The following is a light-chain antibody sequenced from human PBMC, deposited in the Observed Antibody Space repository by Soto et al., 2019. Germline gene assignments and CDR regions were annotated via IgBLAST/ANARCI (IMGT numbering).Light chain of an antibody. J-gene: IGKJ4*01. V-gene: IGKV1-12*01. CDR1: QGISGW. CDR3: QQATISQLT. CDR2: AAS. Sequence: DIQMPQSPSFVSASVGDRVTITCRASQGISGWLAWYQQKPGKAPKLLIYAASTLETGVPSRFSGGRSGTDFTLTINNLQPEDFATYYCQQATISQLTFGGGTKVEIK.